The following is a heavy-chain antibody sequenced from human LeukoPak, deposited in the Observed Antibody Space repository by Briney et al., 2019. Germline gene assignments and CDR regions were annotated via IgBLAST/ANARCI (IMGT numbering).Heavy chain of an antibody. D-gene: IGHD6-19*01. CDR2: IYHTGTT. CDR3: ARAVAGIYYYYGMDV. Sequence: SETLSLTCTVSGASITSYYWNWIRQPPGKELERIGYIYHTGTTNSNPSLKSRVTISVDTSKNQFSLKLSSVTAADTAVYYCARAVAGIYYYYGMDVWGQGTTVTVSS. J-gene: IGHJ6*02. CDR1: GASITSYY. V-gene: IGHV4-59*12.